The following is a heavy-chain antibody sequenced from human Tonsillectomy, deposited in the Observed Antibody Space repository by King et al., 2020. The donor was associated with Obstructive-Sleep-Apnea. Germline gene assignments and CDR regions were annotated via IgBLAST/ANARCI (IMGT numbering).Heavy chain of an antibody. CDR2: ISSSSSYI. J-gene: IGHJ4*02. Sequence: VQLVESGGGLVKPGGSLRLSCAASGFTFSSYSMNWVRQASGKGLEWVSSISSSSSYIYYADSMKGRFTISRDNTKNSLYLQVNSLRAEDTAVYYCARRLIVGATMGFDYWGQGTLVTVSS. V-gene: IGHV3-21*01. CDR3: ARRLIVGATMGFDY. D-gene: IGHD1-26*01. CDR1: GFTFSSYS.